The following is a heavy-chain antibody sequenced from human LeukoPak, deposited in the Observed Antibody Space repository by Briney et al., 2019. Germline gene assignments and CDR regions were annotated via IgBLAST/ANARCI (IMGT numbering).Heavy chain of an antibody. V-gene: IGHV1-69*13. Sequence: SVKVSCKASGGTFSSYAISWVRQAPGQGLEWMGGIIPIFGTANHAQKFQGRVTITADESTSTAYMELSSLRSEDTAVYYCARGRQWDEQKGIFDYWGQGTLVTVSS. CDR1: GGTFSSYA. CDR2: IIPIFGTA. J-gene: IGHJ4*02. D-gene: IGHD1-26*01. CDR3: ARGRQWDEQKGIFDY.